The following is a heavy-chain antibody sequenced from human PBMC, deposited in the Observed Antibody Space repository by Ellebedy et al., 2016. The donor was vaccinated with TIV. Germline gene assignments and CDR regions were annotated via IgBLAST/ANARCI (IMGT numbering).Heavy chain of an antibody. CDR1: GFTFNLYA. V-gene: IGHV3-23*01. Sequence: PGGSLRLSCAASGFTFNLYAMNRVRQAPGKGLEWVSAFSGSGVSTYYADSVKGRFTISRDNSKNTLYLQMNSLRAEDTAVYYCAKALKYCRGTSCYSYHYYGMDVWGQGTTVTVSS. CDR3: AKALKYCRGTSCYSYHYYGMDV. D-gene: IGHD2-2*01. CDR2: FSGSGVST. J-gene: IGHJ6*02.